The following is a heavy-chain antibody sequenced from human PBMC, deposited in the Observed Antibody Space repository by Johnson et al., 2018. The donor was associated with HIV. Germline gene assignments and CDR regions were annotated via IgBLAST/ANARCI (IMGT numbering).Heavy chain of an antibody. V-gene: IGHV3-30*03. CDR1: GFNFSSYG. CDR3: ARARGWEYAFDL. D-gene: IGHD1-26*01. J-gene: IGHJ3*01. Sequence: QVQLVESGGGLVQPGGSLRLSCAAPGFNFSSYGMHWVRQAPGKGLAWVAVISFDGNNKYYADPWKGRLTISRDNSKNSLFLQMNSLSAEDTAVYYCARARGWEYAFDLWGQGTMVTGSS. CDR2: ISFDGNNK.